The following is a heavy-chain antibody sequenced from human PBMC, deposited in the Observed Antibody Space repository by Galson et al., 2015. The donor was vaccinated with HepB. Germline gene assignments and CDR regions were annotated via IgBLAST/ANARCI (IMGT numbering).Heavy chain of an antibody. CDR2: MNTNTGKP. Sequence: SVKVSCKASGYTFTDYVVNWVRQAPGQGLEWMGWMNTNTGKPTYAPGFAGRFVFSLDTSVTTAYLQMSSLETDDTAVYYCARSPLRFLDWLPYYDYYYMDVWGQGALVTVSS. J-gene: IGHJ6*03. V-gene: IGHV7-4-1*02. D-gene: IGHD3-3*01. CDR1: GYTFTDYV. CDR3: ARSPLRFLDWLPYYDYYYMDV.